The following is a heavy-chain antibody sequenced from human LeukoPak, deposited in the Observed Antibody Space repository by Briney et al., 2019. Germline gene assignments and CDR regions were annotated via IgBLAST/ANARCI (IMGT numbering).Heavy chain of an antibody. CDR1: GGSFSGYY. D-gene: IGHD3-10*01. J-gene: IGHJ4*02. CDR3: ARGLTLLWFGEHDYFDY. CDR2: ISHSGGT. Sequence: SETLSLTCAVYGGSFSGYYGSWIRQPPGKGLEWIGEISHSGGTNYNPSLKSRVTMSVDTSKNQFSLKLSSVTAADTAVYYCARGLTLLWFGEHDYFDYWGQGTLVTVSS. V-gene: IGHV4-34*01.